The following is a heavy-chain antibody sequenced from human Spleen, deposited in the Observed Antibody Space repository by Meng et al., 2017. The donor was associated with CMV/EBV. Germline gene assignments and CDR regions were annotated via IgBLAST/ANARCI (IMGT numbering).Heavy chain of an antibody. Sequence: ASVKVSCKASGYTFSSYGITWVRQAPGQGLEWMGWISAYNGNTDSAQKFQGRVTMTTDTSTSTAYMELRSLTSDDTAVYYCARVQGGQRGMDVWGQGTTVTVSS. D-gene: IGHD5-24*01. CDR3: ARVQGGQRGMDV. V-gene: IGHV1-18*01. J-gene: IGHJ6*02. CDR1: GYTFSSYG. CDR2: ISAYNGNT.